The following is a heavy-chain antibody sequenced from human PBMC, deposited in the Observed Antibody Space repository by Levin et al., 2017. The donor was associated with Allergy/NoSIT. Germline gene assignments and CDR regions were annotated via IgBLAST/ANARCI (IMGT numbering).Heavy chain of an antibody. CDR1: GGSFSGYY. D-gene: IGHD6-13*01. CDR3: ARAPPPDYSSSWMHRRWFDT. Sequence: SQTLSLTCAVYGGSFSGYYWSWIRQPPGKGLEWIGEINHSGRTNYNPSLKSRVTISVDTSKNQFSLKLSSVTAADTAVYYCARAPPPDYSSSWMHRRWFDTWGQGTLVTVSS. CDR2: INHSGRT. V-gene: IGHV4-34*01. J-gene: IGHJ5*02.